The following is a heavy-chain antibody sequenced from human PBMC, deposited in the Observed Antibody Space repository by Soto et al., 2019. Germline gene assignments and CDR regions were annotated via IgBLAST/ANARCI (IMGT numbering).Heavy chain of an antibody. J-gene: IGHJ6*02. CDR3: AKVFYDSGTTFFGVDV. D-gene: IGHD3-10*01. V-gene: IGHV3-23*01. Sequence: GGSLRLSCTASGFTFSNAMRWVRQAPGKGLEWVSSISARSSKTYYAGSVKGRFTISRDNSKNTLFLQMNSLTAEDTAVYYCAKVFYDSGTTFFGVDVWGQGTTVTVSS. CDR1: GFTFSNA. CDR2: ISARSSKT.